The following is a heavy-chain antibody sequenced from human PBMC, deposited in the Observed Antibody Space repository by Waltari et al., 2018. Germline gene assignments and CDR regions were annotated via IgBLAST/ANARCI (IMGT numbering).Heavy chain of an antibody. D-gene: IGHD2-2*01. Sequence: QVQLVQSGPELKKPGASVQVSCKASGYTFTNYAINWIRQAPGQGFELMGWITTNTGNPTYVQGFTGRFVFSLDTSVSTAYLQINSLKVEDTAVYYCVREVVPASTIVVNWFDPWGQGTLVTVSS. CDR1: GYTFTNYA. J-gene: IGHJ5*02. CDR2: ITTNTGNP. CDR3: VREVVPASTIVVNWFDP. V-gene: IGHV7-4-1*02.